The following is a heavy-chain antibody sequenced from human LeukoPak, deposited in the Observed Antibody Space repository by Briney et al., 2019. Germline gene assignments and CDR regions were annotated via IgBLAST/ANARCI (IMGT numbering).Heavy chain of an antibody. CDR3: ATDFYDST. Sequence: GGSLRLSCATSGFTFSNAWMNWVRQAPGKGLEWVGRIGSNSDGGTIDYAAPVKGRFTLSRDDSKTTLYLQMNSLQTEDTAVYYCATDFYDSTWGQGTLVTVSS. D-gene: IGHD3-22*01. J-gene: IGHJ5*02. CDR2: IGSNSDGGTI. CDR1: GFTFSNAW. V-gene: IGHV3-15*07.